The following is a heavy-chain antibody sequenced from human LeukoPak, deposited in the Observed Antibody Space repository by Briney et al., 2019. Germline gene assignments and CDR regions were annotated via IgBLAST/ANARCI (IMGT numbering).Heavy chain of an antibody. J-gene: IGHJ6*02. CDR3: GRGMDV. Sequence: PGGSLRLSCAASGFTFSNYWMHWVRQTPGEGLVCVSLIKGDGSSTTYADSVKGRFTISRDNAKNSLYLQMNSLRAEDTAVYYCGRGMDVWGQGTTVTVSS. V-gene: IGHV3-74*01. CDR1: GFTFSNYW. CDR2: IKGDGSST.